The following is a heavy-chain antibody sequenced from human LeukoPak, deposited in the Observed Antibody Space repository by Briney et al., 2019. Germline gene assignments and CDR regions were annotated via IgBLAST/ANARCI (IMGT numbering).Heavy chain of an antibody. CDR2: IYSYSGGT. CDR1: GGSVSSSSYY. Sequence: PSETLSLTCSVSGGSVSSSSYYWGWIRQPPGKGLEWIGSIYSYSGGTYYSPSLKSRVTISVDTSKNQFSLKLSSVTAADTAVYYCARSARYSSSTWGQGTLVTVSS. CDR3: ARSARYSSST. V-gene: IGHV4-39*01. D-gene: IGHD6-19*01. J-gene: IGHJ4*02.